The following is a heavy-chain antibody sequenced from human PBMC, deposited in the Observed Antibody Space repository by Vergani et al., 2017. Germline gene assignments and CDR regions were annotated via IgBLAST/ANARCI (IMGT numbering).Heavy chain of an antibody. D-gene: IGHD6-19*01. Sequence: QVQLQESGPGLVKPSQTLSLTCTVSGGSISSGGYYWSWIRQPAGKGLEWIGRIYTSGSTNYNPSLKSRVTMSVDTSKNQFSLKLSSVTAADTAVYYCARVTGYSSGWYFDYWGQGTLVTVSS. J-gene: IGHJ4*02. CDR2: IYTSGST. CDR1: GGSISSGGYY. V-gene: IGHV4-61*02. CDR3: ARVTGYSSGWYFDY.